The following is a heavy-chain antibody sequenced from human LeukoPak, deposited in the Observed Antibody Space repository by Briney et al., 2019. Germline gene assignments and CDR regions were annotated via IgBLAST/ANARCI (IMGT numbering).Heavy chain of an antibody. J-gene: IGHJ5*02. Sequence: SETLSLTCTVSGGSISGYYWNWIRQHPGKGLEWIAYIYDSGSTYSKPSLKSRVTISVDTSKNQFSLKLTSVTAADTAVYYCAREPEYGGSLDPWGQGTLVTVSS. CDR2: IYDSGST. D-gene: IGHD1-26*01. CDR1: GGSISGYY. V-gene: IGHV4-31*03. CDR3: AREPEYGGSLDP.